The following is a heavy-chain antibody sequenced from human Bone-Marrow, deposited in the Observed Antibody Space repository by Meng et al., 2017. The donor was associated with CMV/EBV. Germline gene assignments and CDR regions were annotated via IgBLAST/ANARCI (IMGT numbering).Heavy chain of an antibody. CDR3: ARENQNRTYYDFWSGYFGEGSYYGMAV. CDR2: ISSSGSTI. V-gene: IGHV3-48*03. D-gene: IGHD3-3*01. J-gene: IGHJ6*02. Sequence: GGSLRLSCAASGFTFSSYEMNWVRQAPGKGLEWVSYISSSGSTIYYADSVKGRFTISRDNAKNSLYLQMNSLKAEDTAVYYCARENQNRTYYDFWSGYFGEGSYYGMAVWGQGNTVNVSS. CDR1: GFTFSSYE.